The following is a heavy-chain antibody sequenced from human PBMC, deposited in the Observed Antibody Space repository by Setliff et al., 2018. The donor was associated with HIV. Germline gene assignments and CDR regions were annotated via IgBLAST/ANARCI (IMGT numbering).Heavy chain of an antibody. Sequence: SETLSLTCTVSGDSITSNDDYWGWIRQPPGKGLEWIGEIHHSGITNYNPSLKSRVTISIDTSKNQFSLKLTSVAAADTAVYYCARDPAPSSSASYFQHWGQGTPVTVS. CDR3: ARDPAPSSSASYFQH. D-gene: IGHD6-6*01. CDR1: GDSITSNDDY. CDR2: IHHSGIT. V-gene: IGHV4-39*07. J-gene: IGHJ1*01.